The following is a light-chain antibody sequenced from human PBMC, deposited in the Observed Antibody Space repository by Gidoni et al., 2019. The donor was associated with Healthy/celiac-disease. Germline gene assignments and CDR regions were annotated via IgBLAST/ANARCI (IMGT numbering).Light chain of an antibody. Sequence: AIQMTQSPSSLTASVGDRVTITCRASQGIRNDLGWYQQKPGKAPKLLIYAASSLQSGVPSRFSGSGSGTDFTLTISSLQPEDFATYYCLQDYNYLWTFGQGTKVEIK. CDR3: LQDYNYLWT. CDR1: QGIRND. V-gene: IGKV1-6*01. J-gene: IGKJ1*01. CDR2: AAS.